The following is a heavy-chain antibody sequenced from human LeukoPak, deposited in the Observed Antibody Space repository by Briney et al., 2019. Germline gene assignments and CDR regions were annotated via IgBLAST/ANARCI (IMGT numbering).Heavy chain of an antibody. CDR1: GYSFTSYW. Sequence: GESLKIFCKGSGYSFTSYWIGWVRQMPGKGLEWMGIIYPGDSDTRYSPSFQGQVTISADKSISNAYLRWSSLKASDTAMYYCARQYNWNDGFTPGSRYYFDYWGQGTLVTVSS. V-gene: IGHV5-51*01. CDR3: ARQYNWNDGFTPGSRYYFDY. J-gene: IGHJ4*02. D-gene: IGHD1-1*01. CDR2: IYPGDSDT.